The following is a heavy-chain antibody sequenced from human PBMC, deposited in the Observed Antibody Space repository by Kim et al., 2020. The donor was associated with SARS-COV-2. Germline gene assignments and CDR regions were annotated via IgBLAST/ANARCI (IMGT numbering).Heavy chain of an antibody. Sequence: NSGGTNYTPPHRSRVTISVDPSKNQFSLKLSSVTAADTAVYYCARGFAYWGQGTLVTVSS. CDR2: NSGGT. V-gene: IGHV4-59*09. CDR3: ARGFAY. J-gene: IGHJ4*02.